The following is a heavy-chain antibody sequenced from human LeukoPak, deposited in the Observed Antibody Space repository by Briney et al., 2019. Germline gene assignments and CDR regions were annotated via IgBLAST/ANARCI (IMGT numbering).Heavy chain of an antibody. J-gene: IGHJ4*02. CDR1: GFTFSSYA. CDR3: ARDQGYCSGGSCYSSFYFDY. Sequence: PGRSLRLSCAASGFTFSSYAMHWVRQAPGKRLEWVAVISYDGSNKYYADSVKGRFTISRDNSKNTLYLQMNSLRAEDTAVYYCARDQGYCSGGSCYSSFYFDYWGQGTLVTVSS. D-gene: IGHD2-15*01. CDR2: ISYDGSNK. V-gene: IGHV3-30*04.